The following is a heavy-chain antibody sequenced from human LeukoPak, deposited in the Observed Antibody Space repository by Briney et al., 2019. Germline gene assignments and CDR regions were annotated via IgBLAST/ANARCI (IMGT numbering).Heavy chain of an antibody. V-gene: IGHV4-59*01. CDR2: IYYSGST. D-gene: IGHD3-22*01. CDR1: GGYISSYY. J-gene: IGHJ4*02. CDR3: ASSPYDSSGYWAFDY. Sequence: SETLSLTCTVSGGYISSYYWSWIRQPPGKGLEWIVYIYYSGSTNYNPSLKSRVTISVDTSKNQFSLKLSSVTAADTAVYYCASSPYDSSGYWAFDYWGQGTLVTVSS.